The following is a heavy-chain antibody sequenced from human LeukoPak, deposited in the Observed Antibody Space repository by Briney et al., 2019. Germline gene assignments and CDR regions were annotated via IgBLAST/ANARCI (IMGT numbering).Heavy chain of an antibody. V-gene: IGHV3-48*03. CDR3: ARGHGWFDP. CDR2: ISSSGSTV. J-gene: IGHJ5*02. Sequence: GGSLRLSCAASGFTFSSYEMNWVRQAPGKGLEWVSYISSSGSTVYYADSVKGRFTISRDNAKNSLYLQMNILRAEDTAVYYCARGHGWFDPWGQGTLVTVSS. CDR1: GFTFSSYE.